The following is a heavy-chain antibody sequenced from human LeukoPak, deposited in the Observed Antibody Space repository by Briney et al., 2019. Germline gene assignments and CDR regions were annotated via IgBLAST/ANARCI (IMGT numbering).Heavy chain of an antibody. J-gene: IGHJ4*02. D-gene: IGHD2-15*01. CDR3: AKSGLNRFDY. Sequence: ASVKVSCKASGYTFTRYYIHWVRQAPGQGLEWMGTINPSGGSTSYAQKFQGRLTVTRDMSTSTVYMELSSLGSEDTAVYYCAKSGLNRFDYWGQGTLVTVSS. CDR2: INPSGGST. V-gene: IGHV1-46*01. CDR1: GYTFTRYY.